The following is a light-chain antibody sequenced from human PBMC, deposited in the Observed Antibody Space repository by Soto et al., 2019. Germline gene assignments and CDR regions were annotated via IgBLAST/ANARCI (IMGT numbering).Light chain of an antibody. Sequence: DIQMTQSPSTLSASVGDRGTITCRASQSISRWVAWYQQKPGKAPKVLIYDVSSLESGVPSRFSGSGSGTEFTLTISSLQPDDLATYYCQQYNSLWTFGQGTKVDI. CDR2: DVS. CDR3: QQYNSLWT. J-gene: IGKJ1*01. V-gene: IGKV1-5*01. CDR1: QSISRW.